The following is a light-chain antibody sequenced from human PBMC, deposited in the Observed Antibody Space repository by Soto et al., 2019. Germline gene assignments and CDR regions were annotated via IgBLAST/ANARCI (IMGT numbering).Light chain of an antibody. CDR3: SSYTTSNTRQIV. CDR2: DVT. V-gene: IGLV2-14*03. CDR1: SSDVGGYNY. J-gene: IGLJ1*01. Sequence: QYALTQPASVSGSPGQSITISCTGTSSDVGGYNYVPWYQHHPGKAPKLIIYDVTNRPSGVSNPFSGSKSGNTASLTISGLQPEDEADYYCSSYTTSNTRQIVFGTGTKLTVL.